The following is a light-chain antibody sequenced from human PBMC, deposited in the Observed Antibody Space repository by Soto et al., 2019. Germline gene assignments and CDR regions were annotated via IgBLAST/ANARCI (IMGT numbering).Light chain of an antibody. CDR2: GAS. Sequence: EIVMTQSPATLSVSPGERATLSCRASQSVSSNLAWYQQKPGQAPRLLIYGASTRATGIPARFSGSGSGTEFTLTISSLQYEDLAVYYCQQYNNWPPRTFGQGTKVEI. J-gene: IGKJ1*01. CDR1: QSVSSN. V-gene: IGKV3-15*01. CDR3: QQYNNWPPRT.